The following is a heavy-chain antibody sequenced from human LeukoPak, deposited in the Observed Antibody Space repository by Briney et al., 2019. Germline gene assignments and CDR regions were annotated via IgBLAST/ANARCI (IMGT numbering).Heavy chain of an antibody. CDR3: DPHDSASHF. Sequence: PGGSLRLSCAASGFTFSIYAMPWVRQAPGKGLEWVAFVSSDGTSKNYAGSVKGRFTISRDNSKNTLYLQMNSLRNEDSALYYCDPHDSASHFWGQGTLITVSS. CDR2: VSSDGTSK. CDR1: GFTFSIYA. J-gene: IGHJ4*02. D-gene: IGHD6-6*01. V-gene: IGHV3-30-3*01.